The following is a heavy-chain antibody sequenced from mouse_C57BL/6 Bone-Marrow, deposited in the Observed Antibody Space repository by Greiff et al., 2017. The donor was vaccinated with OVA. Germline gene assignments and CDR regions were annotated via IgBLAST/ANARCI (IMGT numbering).Heavy chain of an antibody. CDR2: INPNNGGT. CDR1: GYTFTDYN. CDR3: ARKAYYSNYDLYFDV. J-gene: IGHJ1*03. D-gene: IGHD2-5*01. Sequence: QLQQSGPELVKPGASVKIPCKASGYTFTDYNMDWVKQSHGKSLEWIGDINPNNGGTIYNQKFKGKATLTVDKSSSTAYMELRSLTSEDTAVYYCARKAYYSNYDLYFDVWGTGTTVTVSS. V-gene: IGHV1-18*01.